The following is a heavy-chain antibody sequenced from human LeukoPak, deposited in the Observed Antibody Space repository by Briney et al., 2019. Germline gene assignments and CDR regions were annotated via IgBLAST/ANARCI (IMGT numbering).Heavy chain of an antibody. Sequence: PGGSLRLSCAASGFTVNSKYMSWVRQARGKGLEWVSVMYSGGTAFYADSGRGRFTVARDNSKNTLYLQMNNLRAEDTAVYYCARDRSVIFGVAVPSDAFDIWGQGTMVTVSS. CDR1: GFTVNSKY. J-gene: IGHJ3*02. CDR2: MYSGGTA. V-gene: IGHV3-53*01. CDR3: ARDRSVIFGVAVPSDAFDI. D-gene: IGHD3-3*01.